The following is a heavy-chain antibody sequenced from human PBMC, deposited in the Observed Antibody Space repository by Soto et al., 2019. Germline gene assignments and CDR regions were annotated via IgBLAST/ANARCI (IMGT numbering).Heavy chain of an antibody. CDR1: GYSFTSYW. Sequence: GESLNISCKGSGYSFTSYWISWVRQMPGKGLEWMGRIDPSDSYTNYSPSFQGHVTISADKSISTAYLQWSSLKASDTAMYYCARHRGAVATTTKPWGQGTQVTVSS. V-gene: IGHV5-10-1*01. CDR2: IDPSDSYT. J-gene: IGHJ5*02. D-gene: IGHD3-10*01. CDR3: ARHRGAVATTTKP.